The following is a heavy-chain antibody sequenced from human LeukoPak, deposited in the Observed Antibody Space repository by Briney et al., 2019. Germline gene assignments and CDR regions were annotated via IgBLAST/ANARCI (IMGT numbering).Heavy chain of an antibody. V-gene: IGHV3-9*01. CDR2: ISWNSGSI. CDR1: GFTFDDYA. D-gene: IGHD4-11*01. CDR3: AKDMRSKSYYYYGMDV. Sequence: GGSLRLSCAASGFTFDDYAMHWVRQAPGKGLEWVSGISWNSGSIGYADSVKGRFTISRDNAKNSLCLQMNSLRAEDTALYYCAKDMRSKSYYYYGMDVWGQGTTVTVSS. J-gene: IGHJ6*02.